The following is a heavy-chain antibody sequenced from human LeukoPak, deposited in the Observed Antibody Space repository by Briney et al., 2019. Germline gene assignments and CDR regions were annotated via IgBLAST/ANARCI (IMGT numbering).Heavy chain of an antibody. Sequence: GGSLRLSCAASGFTFDDYAMHWVRQAPGKGLEWVSGISWNSGSKGYADSVKGRFTISRDNAKNSLYLQMNSLRAEDMALYYCAKEGIAVANFDYWGQGTLVTVSS. J-gene: IGHJ4*02. D-gene: IGHD6-19*01. CDR3: AKEGIAVANFDY. CDR2: ISWNSGSK. V-gene: IGHV3-9*03. CDR1: GFTFDDYA.